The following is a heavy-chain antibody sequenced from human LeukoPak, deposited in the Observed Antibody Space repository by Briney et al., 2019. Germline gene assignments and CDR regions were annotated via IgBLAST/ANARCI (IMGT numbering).Heavy chain of an antibody. J-gene: IGHJ5*02. CDR3: ARGIYRQWLVRGYWFDP. V-gene: IGHV4-59*01. CDR1: GGSISNYY. D-gene: IGHD6-19*01. Sequence: SETLSLTCIVSGGSISNYYWSWIRQPPGKGLEWIGYIYYSGSTNYNPSLKSRVTISVDTSKNQFSLKLSSVTAADTAVYYCARGIYRQWLVRGYWFDPWGQGTLVTVSS. CDR2: IYYSGST.